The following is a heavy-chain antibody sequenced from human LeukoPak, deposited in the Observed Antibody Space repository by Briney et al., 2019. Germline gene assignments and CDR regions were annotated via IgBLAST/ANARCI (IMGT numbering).Heavy chain of an antibody. CDR2: ISSSSSYI. J-gene: IGHJ4*02. D-gene: IGHD1-26*01. Sequence: NPGGSLRLSCAASGFTFSSYSMNWVRQAPGKGLEWVSSISSSSSYIYYADSVKGRFTISRDNAKNSLYLQMNSLRAEDTAVYYCARGTLRELLDDYYFDYWGQGTLVTVSS. CDR1: GFTFSSYS. CDR3: ARGTLRELLDDYYFDY. V-gene: IGHV3-21*01.